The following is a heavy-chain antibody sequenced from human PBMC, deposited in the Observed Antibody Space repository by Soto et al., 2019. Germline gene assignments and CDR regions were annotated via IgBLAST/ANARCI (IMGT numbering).Heavy chain of an antibody. V-gene: IGHV3-33*01. J-gene: IGHJ6*02. CDR3: ARGLSSGWYDPNSALVNYYGMDV. CDR1: GFTFSSYG. Sequence: PGGSLRLSCAASGFTFSSYGMHWVRQAPGKGLEWVAVIWYDGSNKYYADSVKGRFTISRDNSKNTLYLQMNSLRAEDTAVYYCARGLSSGWYDPNSALVNYYGMDVWGQGTTVTVSS. CDR2: IWYDGSNK. D-gene: IGHD6-19*01.